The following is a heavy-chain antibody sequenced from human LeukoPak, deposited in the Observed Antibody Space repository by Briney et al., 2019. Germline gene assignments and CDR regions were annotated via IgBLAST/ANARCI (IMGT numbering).Heavy chain of an antibody. CDR1: GFTFTMFG. CDR2: IDARSGIV. CDR3: ARTYDFGRGPPGDAFDN. Sequence: GGSLRLSWAASGFTFTMFGMNWVRQAPGKGLEWVSYIDARSGIVYYADSVQGRFTISRDDAKDSVFLQMNSLRADDTAVYYCARTYDFGRGPPGDAFDNWGQGTLVTVPS. V-gene: IGHV3-48*01. J-gene: IGHJ3*02. D-gene: IGHD3-3*01.